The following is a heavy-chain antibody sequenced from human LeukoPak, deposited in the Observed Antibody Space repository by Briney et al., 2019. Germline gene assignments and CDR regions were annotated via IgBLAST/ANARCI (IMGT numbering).Heavy chain of an antibody. CDR3: ARAIESAGSAYYYDSSGYVYYFDY. D-gene: IGHD3-22*01. CDR1: GYTFTSYY. CDR2: INPSGGST. Sequence: ASVNVSCKASGYTFTSYYMHWVRQAPGQGLEWMGIINPSGGSTSYAQKFQGRVTMTRDTSTSTVYMELSSLRSEDTAVYYCARAIESAGSAYYYDSSGYVYYFDYWGQGTLVTVSS. V-gene: IGHV1-46*01. J-gene: IGHJ4*02.